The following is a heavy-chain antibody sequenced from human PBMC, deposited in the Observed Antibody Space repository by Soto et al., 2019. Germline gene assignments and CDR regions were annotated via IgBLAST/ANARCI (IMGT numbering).Heavy chain of an antibody. J-gene: IGHJ5*02. D-gene: IGHD2-8*01. CDR1: GFTFRTYG. CDR3: ARSGYCNNGICSFDP. Sequence: PGGSLRLPCAASGFTFRTYGMHWGRQPPGKGLEWVAYIWYDGRDQHYADSVKGRFSISRDNSKNTLYLQMNSLRAEDTAVYYCARSGYCNNGICSFDPWGQGTLVTVSS. CDR2: IWYDGRDQ. V-gene: IGHV3-33*01.